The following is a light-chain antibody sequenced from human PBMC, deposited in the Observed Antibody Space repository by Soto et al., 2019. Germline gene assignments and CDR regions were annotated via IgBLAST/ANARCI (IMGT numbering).Light chain of an antibody. CDR1: QSISQY. J-gene: IGKJ2*01. Sequence: DIQMTQSPSSLSASVGYRVTITCRASQSISQYLAWYQQKPGKAPKLLIYDASSLEGGIPSRFSGSGSGTKFTLTISSLQPADFATYYCQQYNSESTFDQGTKVDIK. V-gene: IGKV1-5*01. CDR3: QQYNSEST. CDR2: DAS.